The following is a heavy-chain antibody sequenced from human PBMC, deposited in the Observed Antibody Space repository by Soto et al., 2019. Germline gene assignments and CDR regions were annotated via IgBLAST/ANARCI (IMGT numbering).Heavy chain of an antibody. CDR1: GFTFSSYW. CDR3: ARGGDSEVVVAASQEGY. D-gene: IGHD2-15*01. Sequence: GGSLRLSCAASGFTFSSYWMSWVRQAPGKGLEWVANIKQDGSEKIYVDSVKGRFTISRDNAKNSLYLQMNSLRAEDTAVYYCARGGDSEVVVAASQEGYWGQGTLVTVSS. V-gene: IGHV3-7*01. CDR2: IKQDGSEK. J-gene: IGHJ4*02.